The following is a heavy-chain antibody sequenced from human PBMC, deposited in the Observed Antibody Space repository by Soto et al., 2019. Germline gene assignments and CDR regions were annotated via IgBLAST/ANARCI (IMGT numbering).Heavy chain of an antibody. D-gene: IGHD3-16*01. Sequence: GSLRLSCAASGFPFIDAWMTWVRQAPGKGLQRIGRIRSNADGGTTDLAASVRGRFSISRDDSKDTLYLHMNSLEIHDTAVYFCSTALRRDSALGAYWGQGTLVTVSS. CDR2: IRSNADGGTT. CDR3: STALRRDSALGAY. J-gene: IGHJ4*02. V-gene: IGHV3-15*01. CDR1: GFPFIDAW.